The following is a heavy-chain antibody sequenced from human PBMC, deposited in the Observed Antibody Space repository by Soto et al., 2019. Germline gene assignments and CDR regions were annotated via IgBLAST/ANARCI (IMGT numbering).Heavy chain of an antibody. CDR1: GFTFSSYG. V-gene: IGHV3-33*01. CDR2: IWYDGSNK. CDR3: ARDFLGYCSSTSCYVMGY. D-gene: IGHD2-2*01. J-gene: IGHJ4*02. Sequence: GGSLRLSCAASGFTFSSYGMHWVRQAPGKGLEWVAVIWYDGSNKYYADSVKGRFTISRDDSKNTLYLQMNSLRAEDTAVYYCARDFLGYCSSTSCYVMGYWGQGTLVTVSS.